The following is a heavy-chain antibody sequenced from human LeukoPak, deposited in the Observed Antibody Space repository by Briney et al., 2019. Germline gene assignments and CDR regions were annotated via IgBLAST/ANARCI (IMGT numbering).Heavy chain of an antibody. D-gene: IGHD4-17*01. Sequence: PSETLSLTCAVYGGSFSGYYWSWIRQPPGKGLEWIGEINHSGGTNYNPSLKSRVTISVDTSKNQFSLKLSSVTAADTAVYYCATVYGDYVGGDYFDYWGQGTLVTVSS. J-gene: IGHJ4*02. CDR2: INHSGGT. V-gene: IGHV4-34*01. CDR1: GGSFSGYY. CDR3: ATVYGDYVGGDYFDY.